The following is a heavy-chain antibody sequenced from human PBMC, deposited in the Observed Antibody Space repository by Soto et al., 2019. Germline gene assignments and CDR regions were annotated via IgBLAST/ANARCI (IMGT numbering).Heavy chain of an antibody. V-gene: IGHV3-23*01. CDR2: ISGSGGST. CDR1: GFTFSSYA. Sequence: ESGGGLVQPGGSLRLSCAASGFTFSSYAMSWVRQAPGKGLEWVSAISGSGGSTYYADSVKGRFTISRDNAKNTVSLQMNSLKDEDTAVYYCMRGNTGYGNFDYWGQGTLVTVSS. CDR3: MRGNTGYGNFDY. J-gene: IGHJ4*02. D-gene: IGHD5-12*01.